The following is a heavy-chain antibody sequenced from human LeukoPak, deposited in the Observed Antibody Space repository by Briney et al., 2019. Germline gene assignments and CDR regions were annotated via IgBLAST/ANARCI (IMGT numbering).Heavy chain of an antibody. V-gene: IGHV5-51*01. CDR1: GYSFTSYW. Sequence: GESLKISCKGSGYSFTSYWIGWVRQMPGKGLEWMGIIYPGDSDTRYSPSFQGQVTISADKSISTAYLQWSSLKASDTAMYYCARHSPYITMVRGTPRGNFDYWGQGTLVTVSS. CDR2: IYPGDSDT. D-gene: IGHD3-10*01. J-gene: IGHJ4*02. CDR3: ARHSPYITMVRGTPRGNFDY.